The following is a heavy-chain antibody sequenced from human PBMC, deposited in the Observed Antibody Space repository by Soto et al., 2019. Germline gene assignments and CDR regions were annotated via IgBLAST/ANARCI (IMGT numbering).Heavy chain of an antibody. V-gene: IGHV4-59*01. J-gene: IGHJ4*02. D-gene: IGHD4-17*01. CDR3: ARGNGDYVFDY. Sequence: SETLSLTCAVSGGSISSYYWSWIRQPPGKGLESIGYIYYTGSINYNPSLKSRTTISVDTPKNQFSLKLSSVTAADTAVYYCARGNGDYVFDYWAREPWSPSPQ. CDR2: IYYTGSI. CDR1: GGSISSYY.